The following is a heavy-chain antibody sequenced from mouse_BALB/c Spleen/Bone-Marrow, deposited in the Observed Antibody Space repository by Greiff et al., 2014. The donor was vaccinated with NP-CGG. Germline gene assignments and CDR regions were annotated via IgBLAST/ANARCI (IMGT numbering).Heavy chain of an antibody. Sequence: LEESGAELARPGASVKLSCKASGYTFTSYWMQWVKQRPGQGLEWIGAIYPGDGDTRYTLKFKGKATLTADKSSSTAYMQLSSLASEDSAVYYCARGFPFDYWGQGTTLTVSS. CDR3: ARGFPFDY. CDR2: IYPGDGDT. V-gene: IGHV1-87*01. J-gene: IGHJ2*01. CDR1: GYTFTSYW.